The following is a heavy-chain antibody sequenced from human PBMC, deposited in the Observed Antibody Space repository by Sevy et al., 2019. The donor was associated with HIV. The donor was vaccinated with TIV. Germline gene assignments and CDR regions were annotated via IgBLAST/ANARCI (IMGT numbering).Heavy chain of an antibody. V-gene: IGHV4-30-4*01. D-gene: IGHD5-12*01. Sequence: SETLSLTCTVSGGSISSSDSYWSWIRQPPGKGLEWIGYIHHSGGTYYNPFLKSRVAMSVDTSERQFSLKLSFMTAADTAVYYCAIKRGYNHGPFDYWGQGTLVTVSS. CDR3: AIKRGYNHGPFDY. J-gene: IGHJ4*02. CDR2: IHHSGGT. CDR1: GGSISSSDSY.